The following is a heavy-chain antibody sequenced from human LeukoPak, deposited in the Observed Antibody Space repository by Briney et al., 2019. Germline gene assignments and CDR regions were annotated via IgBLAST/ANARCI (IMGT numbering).Heavy chain of an antibody. CDR1: GYTIRSYSW. D-gene: IGHD3-3*01. J-gene: IGHJ6*02. CDR2: RYHDGRR. CDR3: AREKGHLMEVDL. V-gene: IGHV4-4*02. Sequence: SETLSLTCAVSGYTIRSYSWRIWVRPARGEGLEWIGERYHDGRRTYNPSLKSRVSISLDESEDQFYLEFTSVTAADTAVYFCAREKGHLMEVDLWGQGTTVTGSS.